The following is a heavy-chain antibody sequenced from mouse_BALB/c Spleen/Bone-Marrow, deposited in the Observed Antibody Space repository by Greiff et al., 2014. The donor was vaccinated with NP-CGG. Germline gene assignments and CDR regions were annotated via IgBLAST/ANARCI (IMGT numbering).Heavy chain of an antibody. CDR3: TRSGTLGAMDY. D-gene: IGHD3-3*01. J-gene: IGHJ4*01. V-gene: IGHV5-17*02. CDR1: GFTFSSFG. CDR2: ISSGSSTT. Sequence: EVKLVEPGGGLVQPGGSRKLSCAASGFTFSSFGMHWVRQAPEKGLEWVAYISSGSSTTYCADTMKGRFTISRDNPKNTLFLQMTSLRSEDTAMYYCTRSGTLGAMDYWGQGTSVTVSS.